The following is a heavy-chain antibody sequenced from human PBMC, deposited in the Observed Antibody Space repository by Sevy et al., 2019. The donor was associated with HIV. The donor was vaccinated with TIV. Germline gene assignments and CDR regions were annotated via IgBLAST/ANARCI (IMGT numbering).Heavy chain of an antibody. V-gene: IGHV4-39*01. D-gene: IGHD2-15*01. CDR1: GGSISSSSYY. CDR3: ARHTRYCSGGSCYKTLDY. J-gene: IGHJ4*02. Sequence: SETLSLTCTVSGGSISSSSYYWGWTRQPPGKGLEWIGSIYYSGSTYYNPSLKSRVTISVDTSKNQFSLKLSSVTAADTAVYYCARHTRYCSGGSCYKTLDYWGQGTLVTVSS. CDR2: IYYSGST.